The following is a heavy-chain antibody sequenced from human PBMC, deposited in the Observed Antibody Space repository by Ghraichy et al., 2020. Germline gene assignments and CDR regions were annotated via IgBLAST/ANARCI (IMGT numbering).Heavy chain of an antibody. CDR1: GFTFSSYG. D-gene: IGHD3-22*01. CDR2: IWYDGSNK. J-gene: IGHJ4*01. CDR3: ARGGWYYYDSSGYYYGPYFDY. V-gene: IGHV3-33*01. Sequence: GESLNISCAASGFTFSSYGMHWVRQAPGKGLEWVAVIWYDGSNKYYADPVKGRFTISRDNSKNTLYLQMNSLRAEDTVVYYCARGGWYYYDSSGYYYGPYFDYWGHGTLVTVSS.